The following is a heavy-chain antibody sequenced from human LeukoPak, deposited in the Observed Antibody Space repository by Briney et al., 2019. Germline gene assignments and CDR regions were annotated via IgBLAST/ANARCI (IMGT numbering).Heavy chain of an antibody. J-gene: IGHJ4*02. Sequence: SVKVSCKASGGTFSSYAISWVRQAPGQGLEWMGRIIPIFGTANYAQKFQGRVTITTDESTSSAYMELSSLRSEDTAVYYCAVGGYYRSRLGYWGQGTLVTVSS. CDR1: GGTFSSYA. D-gene: IGHD3-10*01. V-gene: IGHV1-69*05. CDR2: IIPIFGTA. CDR3: AVGGYYRSRLGY.